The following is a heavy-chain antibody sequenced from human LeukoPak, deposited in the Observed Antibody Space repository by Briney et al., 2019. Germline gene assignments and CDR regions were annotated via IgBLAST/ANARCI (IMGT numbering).Heavy chain of an antibody. V-gene: IGHV3-23*01. CDR3: AKDFRTASYYDFWSGPIFDY. CDR2: ISGSGGST. J-gene: IGHJ4*02. Sequence: GGSLRLSCAASGFTFSSYAMSWVRQAPGKGLEWVSAISGSGGSTYYADSVKGRFTISRDNSKNTLYLQMNSLRAEDTAVYYCAKDFRTASYYDFWSGPIFDYWGQGTLVTVSS. D-gene: IGHD3-3*01. CDR1: GFTFSSYA.